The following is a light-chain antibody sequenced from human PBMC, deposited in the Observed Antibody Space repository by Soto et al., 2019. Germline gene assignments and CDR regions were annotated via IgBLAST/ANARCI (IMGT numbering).Light chain of an antibody. J-gene: IGKJ4*01. CDR3: QQYGDSPRGT. CDR1: QIVSSNY. CDR2: DAS. Sequence: EVVLTQSPASLSLSPGERATLSCGASQIVSSNYLAWYQQKPGLAPRLLIYDASTRATGVPDRFRGSGSGTDFTLTINRLEPEDSAVYYCQQYGDSPRGTFGGGTEVEIK. V-gene: IGKV3D-20*01.